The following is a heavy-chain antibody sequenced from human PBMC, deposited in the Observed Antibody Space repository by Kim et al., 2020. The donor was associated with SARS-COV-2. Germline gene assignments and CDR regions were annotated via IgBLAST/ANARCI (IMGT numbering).Heavy chain of an antibody. Sequence: GGSLRLSCAASGFTFSSYAMHWVRQAPGKGLEYVSAISSNGGSTYYANSVKGRFTISRDNSKNTLYLQMGSLRAEDMAVYYCARVDYSSTTIDYWGQGTL. CDR3: ARVDYSSTTIDY. D-gene: IGHD3-10*01. J-gene: IGHJ4*02. CDR2: ISSNGGST. CDR1: GFTFSSYA. V-gene: IGHV3-64*01.